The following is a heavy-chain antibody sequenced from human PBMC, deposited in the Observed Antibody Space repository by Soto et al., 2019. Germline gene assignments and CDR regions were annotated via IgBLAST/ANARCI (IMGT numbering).Heavy chain of an antibody. CDR3: ARERNSIAAADDY. J-gene: IGHJ4*02. V-gene: IGHV3-7*01. CDR1: GFTFSSYW. D-gene: IGHD6-13*01. CDR2: IKQDGSEK. Sequence: PGGSLRLSCAASGFTFSSYWMSWVRQAPGKGLEWVANIKQDGSEKYYVDSVKGRFTISRDNAKNSLYLQMNSLRAEDTAVYYCARERNSIAAADDYWGQGTLVTASS.